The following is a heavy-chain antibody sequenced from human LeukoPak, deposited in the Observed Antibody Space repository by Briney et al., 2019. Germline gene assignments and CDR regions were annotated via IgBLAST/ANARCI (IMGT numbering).Heavy chain of an antibody. CDR2: ISYDGSNK. CDR3: ARGYSSSWYSPHGY. J-gene: IGHJ4*02. V-gene: IGHV3-30*19. D-gene: IGHD6-13*01. Sequence: GGSLRLSCAASGFTFSSYGMHWVRQAPGKGLEWVAVISYDGSNKYYADSVKGRFTISRDNSKNTLYLQMNSLRAEDTAVYYCARGYSSSWYSPHGYWGQGTLVTVSS. CDR1: GFTFSSYG.